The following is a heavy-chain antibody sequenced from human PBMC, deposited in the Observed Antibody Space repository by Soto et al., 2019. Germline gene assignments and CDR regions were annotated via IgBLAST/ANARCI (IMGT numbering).Heavy chain of an antibody. V-gene: IGHV3-53*01. CDR3: ATYTSLDY. CDR2: IYSGGST. D-gene: IGHD2-2*02. Sequence: AGGSLRLSCAASGFTVSNNYMSWVRQAPGKGLEWVSLIYSGGSTFYADSVKGRFTISRDNSKNTLFLQMNSLRAEDTAVYFCATYTSLDYLGQGTLVTVSS. J-gene: IGHJ4*02. CDR1: GFTVSNNY.